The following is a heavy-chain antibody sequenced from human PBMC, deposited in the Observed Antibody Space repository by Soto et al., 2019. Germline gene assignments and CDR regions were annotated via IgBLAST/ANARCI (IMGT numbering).Heavy chain of an antibody. CDR3: ARQGSWPYYYFGLDV. Sequence: QVQLVQSGPEVKKPGASVKVSCESSGYTFTTSGISWVRQAPGQRLEWMGWISTYNGDTNSAQKFQGRVTMNSDTSTGTAYMELMSLKSDDTAVYYCARQGSWPYYYFGLDVWGQGTTVTVSS. D-gene: IGHD1-26*01. J-gene: IGHJ6*02. CDR2: ISTYNGDT. CDR1: GYTFTTSG. V-gene: IGHV1-18*01.